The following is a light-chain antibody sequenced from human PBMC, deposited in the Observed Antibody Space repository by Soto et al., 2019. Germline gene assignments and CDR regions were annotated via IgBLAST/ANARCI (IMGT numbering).Light chain of an antibody. V-gene: IGKV1-39*01. CDR2: ATS. J-gene: IGKJ1*01. CDR3: QQSYSTPPGT. CDR1: QSISTY. Sequence: DIQMTQSASSLSASVGDRFTIACRSSQSISTYLIWYQQKPGKAPKLLIYATSSLQNGVPSRFSGSGSGTDFTLTISSLQPEDFATYYCQQSYSTPPGTFGQGTKVDIK.